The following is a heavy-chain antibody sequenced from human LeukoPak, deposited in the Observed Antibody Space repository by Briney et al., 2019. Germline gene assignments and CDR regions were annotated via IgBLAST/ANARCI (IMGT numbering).Heavy chain of an antibody. V-gene: IGHV4-34*01. D-gene: IGHD3-10*01. Sequence: SETLSLTCAVYGGSFSGYYWNWIRQPPGKGLEWIGEINHSGSTNYNPSLKSRVTISVDTSKNQFSLKLSSVTAADTAVYYCARAGYYYGSGSYPLDYWGQGTLVTVSS. CDR3: ARAGYYYGSGSYPLDY. J-gene: IGHJ4*02. CDR1: GGSFSGYY. CDR2: INHSGST.